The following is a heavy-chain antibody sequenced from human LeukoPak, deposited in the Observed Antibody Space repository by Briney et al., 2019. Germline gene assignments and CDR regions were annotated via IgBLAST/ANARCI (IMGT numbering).Heavy chain of an antibody. J-gene: IGHJ6*03. CDR3: ARWGDCSGVTPTRMYYYYMDV. V-gene: IGHV3-7*01. D-gene: IGHD2-15*01. CDR1: GFTFSSYW. CDR2: IKQDGSEK. Sequence: PGGSLRLSCAASGFTFSSYWMSWVRQAPGKGLEWVANIKQDGSEKYYVDSVKGRFTISRDNAKNSLYLQMNSLRAEDTAVYYCARWGDCSGVTPTRMYYYYMDVWGKGTTVTVSS.